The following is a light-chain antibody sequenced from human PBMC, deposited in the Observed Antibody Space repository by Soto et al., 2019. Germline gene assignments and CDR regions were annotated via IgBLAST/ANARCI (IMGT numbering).Light chain of an antibody. Sequence: DIVMTQSPDSLAVSLGERATINCKSSQILLYSSNNRNYLAWYQQRPGQPPKLLIYWASTRESGVPDRFSGSGSGTDFPLTISSLQAEDVAVYSCQQYYDTPLTFGGGTKVEIK. V-gene: IGKV4-1*01. CDR2: WAS. CDR1: QILLYSSNNRNY. CDR3: QQYYDTPLT. J-gene: IGKJ4*01.